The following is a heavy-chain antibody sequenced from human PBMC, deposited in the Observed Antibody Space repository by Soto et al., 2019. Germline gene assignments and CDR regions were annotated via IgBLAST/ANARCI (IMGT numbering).Heavy chain of an antibody. CDR2: IYTRGGT. V-gene: IGHV4-4*07. CDR3: ARGAVTGVDYGLDV. CDR1: GGSMTSYY. Sequence: QVQLRESGPGLVKPWETLSLTCSVSGGSMTSYYWSWIRQPAGKGLEWIGRIYTRGGTNYNPSLKTRVCMSLDTSNELISLKLNSMTDADTAVYYCARGAVTGVDYGLDVWGQGTTVTVSS. J-gene: IGHJ6*02. D-gene: IGHD4-4*01.